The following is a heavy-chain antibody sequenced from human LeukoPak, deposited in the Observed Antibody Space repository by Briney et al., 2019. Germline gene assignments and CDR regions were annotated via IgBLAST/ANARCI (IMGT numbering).Heavy chain of an antibody. V-gene: IGHV3-23*01. CDR2: ISGSGGST. J-gene: IGHJ4*02. CDR1: GFTFNSYA. CDR3: AMPHDYGDYGGY. Sequence: PGRSLRLSCAASGFTFNSYAMSWVRQAPGKGLEWVSAISGSGGSTYYADSVKGRFTISRDNSKNTLYLQMNSLRAEDTAVYYCAMPHDYGDYGGYWGQGTLVTVSS. D-gene: IGHD4-17*01.